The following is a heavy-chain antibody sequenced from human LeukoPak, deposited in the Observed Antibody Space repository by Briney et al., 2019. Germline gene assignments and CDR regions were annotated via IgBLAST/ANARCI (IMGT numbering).Heavy chain of an antibody. V-gene: IGHV4-59*01. J-gene: IGHJ4*02. Sequence: PGGSLRLSCAASGFTFSSYGMHWIRQPPGKGLEWIRCVYYSGSTNYNPSLKSRVTISVDTSKNRFSLKLTSVTAADTAVYYCARDPYYDFWSSYFDYWGQGTLVTVSS. CDR1: GFTFSSYG. CDR2: VYYSGST. D-gene: IGHD3-3*01. CDR3: ARDPYYDFWSSYFDY.